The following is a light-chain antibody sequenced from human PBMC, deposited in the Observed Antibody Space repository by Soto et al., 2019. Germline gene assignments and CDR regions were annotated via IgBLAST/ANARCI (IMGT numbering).Light chain of an antibody. CDR3: SSFTSTNTVL. V-gene: IGLV2-14*01. Sequence: QSALTQPASVSGSPGQSITTSCTGTSSDVGGYNYVSWYQQHPGKAPKLMIYNVSNRPSGVSNRFSGSKSGNTASLTISGLQAEDEGHYYCSSFTSTNTVLFGGGTKLTVL. CDR1: SSDVGGYNY. CDR2: NVS. J-gene: IGLJ2*01.